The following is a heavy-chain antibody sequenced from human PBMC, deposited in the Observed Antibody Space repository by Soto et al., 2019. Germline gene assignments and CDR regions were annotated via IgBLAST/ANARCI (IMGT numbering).Heavy chain of an antibody. CDR3: ARAQGGYDWSRYFDY. CDR2: ISYDGSNK. D-gene: IGHD5-12*01. J-gene: IGHJ4*02. V-gene: IGHV3-30-3*01. CDR1: GFTFSSYA. Sequence: LRLSCAASGFTFSSYAMHWVRQAPGKGLEWVAVISYDGSNKYYADSVKGRFTISRDNSKNTLYLQMNSLRAEDTAVYYCARAQGGYDWSRYFDYWGQGTLVTSPQ.